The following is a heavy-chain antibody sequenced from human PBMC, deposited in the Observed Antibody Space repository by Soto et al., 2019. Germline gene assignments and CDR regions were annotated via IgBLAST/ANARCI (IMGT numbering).Heavy chain of an antibody. V-gene: IGHV1-3*01. CDR1: GYTFSSYA. CDR3: ARDTGDGTFDF. J-gene: IGHJ4*02. Sequence: ASVKVSCKASGYTFSSYAMHWVRQAPGQRLEWMGWINAGYGNTKSSQKFQDRVTISRDTSASTAYMELTSLRSEDTAVYYCARDTGDGTFDFWGQGTLVPVSS. CDR2: INAGYGNT. D-gene: IGHD7-27*01.